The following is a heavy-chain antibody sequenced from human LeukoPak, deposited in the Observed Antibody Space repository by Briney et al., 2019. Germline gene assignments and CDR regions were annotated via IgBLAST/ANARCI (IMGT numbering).Heavy chain of an antibody. CDR2: IKQDGTEK. V-gene: IGHV3-7*01. D-gene: IGHD6-13*01. Sequence: GGSLRLSCAASGFPFTTYWLAWVRQPPGKGLEWVANIKQDGTEKYYVDSVKGRFTISRDNSKNTLYLQMNSLRAEDTAVYYCARDFAAAAIPQYYYYMDVWGKGTTVTISS. CDR3: ARDFAAAAIPQYYYYMDV. CDR1: GFPFTTYW. J-gene: IGHJ6*03.